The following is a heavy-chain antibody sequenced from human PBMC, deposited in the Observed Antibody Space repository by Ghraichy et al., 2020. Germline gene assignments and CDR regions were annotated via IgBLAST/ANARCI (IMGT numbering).Heavy chain of an antibody. CDR1: GFSLTTGGVG. J-gene: IGHJ3*01. D-gene: IGHD1-26*01. CDR3: AHSLGGEWELQDAFDV. V-gene: IGHV2-5*02. Sequence: SGPTQVKPTQTLTLTCTFSGFSLTTGGVGVGWIRQPPGKALEWLALIYWVDDKRYSPSLKSRLSITKVTSNNQVVLTITNMEPVDTATDYCAHSLGGEWELQDAFDVWGQGAMVTVSS. CDR2: IYWVDDK.